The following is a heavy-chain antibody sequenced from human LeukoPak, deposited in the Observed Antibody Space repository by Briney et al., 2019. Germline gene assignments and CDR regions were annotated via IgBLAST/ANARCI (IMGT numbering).Heavy chain of an antibody. CDR2: IYHSGST. J-gene: IGHJ4*02. CDR3: ARLGEQWLDREAY. Sequence: SGTLSLTCAVSGGSISSNNWWSWVRQPPGKGLEWIGEIYHSGSTNYNPSLKSRVTISVDKSKNQFSLKLSSVTAADTAVYYCARLGEQWLDREAYWGQGTLVTVSS. D-gene: IGHD6-19*01. CDR1: GGSISSNNW. V-gene: IGHV4-4*02.